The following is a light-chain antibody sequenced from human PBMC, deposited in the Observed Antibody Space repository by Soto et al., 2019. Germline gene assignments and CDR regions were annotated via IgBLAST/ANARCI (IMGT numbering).Light chain of an antibody. CDR3: QQYNNWRET. CDR1: QSVSSN. CDR2: GAS. J-gene: IGKJ1*01. Sequence: EIVMTQSPATLSVSPGERATLSCRASQSVSSNLAWYQQKPDQAPRLLIYGASTRATGIPARFSGSGSGTEFTLTISSLQSEDFAVYYCQQYNNWRETFGQGTKVEIK. V-gene: IGKV3-15*01.